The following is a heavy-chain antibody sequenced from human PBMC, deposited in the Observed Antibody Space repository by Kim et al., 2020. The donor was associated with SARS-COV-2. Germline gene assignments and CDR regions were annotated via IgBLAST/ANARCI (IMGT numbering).Heavy chain of an antibody. CDR2: IKSATDGGST. Sequence: GGSLRLSCAASGFTFTNAWMSWVRQTPGKGLEWVGRIKSATDGGSTNYAAPVKGRFTILRDDSKNMVYLQMNGLKTEDTAVYYCTTDGGIAAYGIFEYWGQGTLVTVS. V-gene: IGHV3-15*01. D-gene: IGHD6-13*01. J-gene: IGHJ4*02. CDR1: GFTFTNAW. CDR3: TTDGGIAAYGIFEY.